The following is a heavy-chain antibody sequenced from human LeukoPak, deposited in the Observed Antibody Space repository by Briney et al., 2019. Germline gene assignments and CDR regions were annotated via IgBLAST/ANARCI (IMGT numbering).Heavy chain of an antibody. CDR1: GYTFTSYG. D-gene: IGHD3-9*01. Sequence: ASVNVSCNASGYTFTSYGISWVRQAPGQGLEWMGWISAYNGNTNYAQKLQGRVTMTTDTSTSTAYMELTSLRSDDRAVYYCARGKYYDILTGYYAFDYWGQGTMVTVSS. J-gene: IGHJ4*02. CDR3: ARGKYYDILTGYYAFDY. V-gene: IGHV1-18*01. CDR2: ISAYNGNT.